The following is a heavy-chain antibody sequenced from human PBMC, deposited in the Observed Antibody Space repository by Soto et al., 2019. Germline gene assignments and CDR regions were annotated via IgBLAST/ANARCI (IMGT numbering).Heavy chain of an antibody. V-gene: IGHV4-34*01. CDR3: VRSKGFLSGGKKFDY. CDR2: INHSGST. CDR1: GGSFSGYY. D-gene: IGHD3-3*01. J-gene: IGHJ4*02. Sequence: SETLSLTCAVYGGSFSGYYWSWIRQPPGKGLEWIGEINHSGSTNYNPSLKSRVTISVDTSKNQFSLKLSSVTAADTAVYYCVRSKGFLSGGKKFDYWGQGTLVTVSS.